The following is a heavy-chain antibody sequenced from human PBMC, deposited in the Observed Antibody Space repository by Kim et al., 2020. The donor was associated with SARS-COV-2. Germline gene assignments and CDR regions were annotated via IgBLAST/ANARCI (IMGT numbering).Heavy chain of an antibody. CDR1: GFTFSSYA. V-gene: IGHV3-23*01. CDR3: AKAHLPYYYDSSGIDY. CDR2: ISGSGGST. D-gene: IGHD3-22*01. Sequence: GGSLRLSCAASGFTFSSYAMSWVRQAPGKGLEWVSAISGSGGSTYYADSVKGRFTISRDNSKNTLYLQMNSLRAEDTAVYYCAKAHLPYYYDSSGIDYWGQGTLVTVSS. J-gene: IGHJ4*02.